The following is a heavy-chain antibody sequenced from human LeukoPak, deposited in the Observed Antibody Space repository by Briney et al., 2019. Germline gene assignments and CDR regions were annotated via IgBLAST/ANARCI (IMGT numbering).Heavy chain of an antibody. CDR1: GGPISGYY. J-gene: IGHJ4*02. CDR2: IYYSAST. Sequence: PSETLSLTCTVSGGPISGYYGSWIRQPPGKGLEGIGYIYYSASTKYHPSLKSRVTISVDTSKNQFSLKLNSVTAADTAVYYCARSYGSGNYFDFWGQGTLVTVSS. CDR3: ARSYGSGNYFDF. D-gene: IGHD3-10*01. V-gene: IGHV4-59*01.